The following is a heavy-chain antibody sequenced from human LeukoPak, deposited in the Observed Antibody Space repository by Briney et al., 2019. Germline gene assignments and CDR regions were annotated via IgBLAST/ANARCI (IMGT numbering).Heavy chain of an antibody. V-gene: IGHV4-4*07. Sequence: PPETLSLTCTVSGGSISSYYWSWIRQPAGKGLEWIGRIYTSGSTNYNPSLKSRVTMSVDTSKNQFSLKLSSVTAADTAVYYCARGLPSGSYDYYYYMDVWGKGTTVTVSS. CDR3: ARGLPSGSYDYYYYMDV. D-gene: IGHD1-26*01. CDR2: IYTSGST. J-gene: IGHJ6*03. CDR1: GGSISSYY.